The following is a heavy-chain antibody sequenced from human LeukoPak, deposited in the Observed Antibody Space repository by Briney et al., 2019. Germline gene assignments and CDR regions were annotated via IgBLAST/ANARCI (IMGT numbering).Heavy chain of an antibody. V-gene: IGHV3-33*01. CDR2: IWFDGGNK. CDR3: ARDSSGWFDY. J-gene: IGHJ4*02. CDR1: GFTFSSCG. Sequence: GGSLRLTCTASGFTFSSCGMHWVRQAPGKGLEWVAVIWFDGGNKYYADSVKGRFTISSDNSKNTLYLQMNSLRGEDTAVYYCARDSSGWFDYWGQGTLVTVSS. D-gene: IGHD6-19*01.